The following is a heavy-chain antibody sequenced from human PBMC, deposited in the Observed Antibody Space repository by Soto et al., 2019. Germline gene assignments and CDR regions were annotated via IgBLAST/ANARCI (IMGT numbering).Heavy chain of an antibody. V-gene: IGHV1-58*02. Sequence: SVKVSCKASGFTFFTSAIQWVRQARGQRLEWMGWIVVGSGNTNYAQKFQERVTITRDMSTNTAYMELTSLRSEDTAVYYCAADPYCGGDCYFDYWGQGTMVTVSS. CDR3: AADPYCGGDCYFDY. CDR2: IVVGSGNT. J-gene: IGHJ4*02. CDR1: GFTFFTSA. D-gene: IGHD2-21*02.